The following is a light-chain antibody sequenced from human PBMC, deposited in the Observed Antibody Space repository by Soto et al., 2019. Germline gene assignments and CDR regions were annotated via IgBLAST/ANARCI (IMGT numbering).Light chain of an antibody. V-gene: IGKV3-20*01. CDR2: GAS. CDR3: PQYGSSPRVT. J-gene: IGKJ4*01. Sequence: EIVLTQSPGTLSLSPGERATLSCRASQSVSSSYLAWYQQKPGQAPRLLIYGASSRATGIPDRFSGSGSGTDFTLTISRLEPEDFAVYYCPQYGSSPRVTFGGGTMVEIK. CDR1: QSVSSSY.